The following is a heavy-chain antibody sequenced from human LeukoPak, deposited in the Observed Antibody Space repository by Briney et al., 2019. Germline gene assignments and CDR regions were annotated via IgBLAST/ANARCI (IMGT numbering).Heavy chain of an antibody. D-gene: IGHD2/OR15-2a*01. Sequence: ASVKVSCKTSGYTFDSYGISWVRQAPGQGLEWMAWFTAYSGHTDYAQNLQGRVTVTTDTSTSTAHMELRSLRSDDTAVYYCARGGRTTAPDFWGQGTLVTVTS. CDR3: ARGGRTTAPDF. V-gene: IGHV1-18*01. J-gene: IGHJ4*02. CDR2: FTAYSGHT. CDR1: GYTFDSYG.